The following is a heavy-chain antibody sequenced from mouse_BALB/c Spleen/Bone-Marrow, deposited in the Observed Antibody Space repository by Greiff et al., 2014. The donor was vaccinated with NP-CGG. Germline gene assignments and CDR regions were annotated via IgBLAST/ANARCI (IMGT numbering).Heavy chain of an antibody. Sequence: QVQLQQSGPGLVQPSQSLSITCTVSGFSLPNYGVHWVRQSPGKGLEWLGVIWSGGSTDYNAAFISRLSISKDNSKSQVFFKMNSLQVNDTAIYYCARNPVGRNYFDHWGQGTTLTVSS. D-gene: IGHD4-1*01. CDR1: GFSLPNYG. V-gene: IGHV2-2*02. CDR3: ARNPVGRNYFDH. J-gene: IGHJ2*01. CDR2: IWSGGST.